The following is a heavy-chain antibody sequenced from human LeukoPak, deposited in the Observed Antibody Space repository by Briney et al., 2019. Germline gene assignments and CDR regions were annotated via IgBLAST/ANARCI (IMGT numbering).Heavy chain of an antibody. CDR3: AREGEYYDYVWGSYRYTPLFDY. Sequence: ASVKVSCKASGYTFTSYGISWVRQAPGQGLEWMGWISAYNGNTNYAQKLQGRVTMTTDTSTSTAYMELGSLRSDDTAVYYCAREGEYYDYVWGSYRYTPLFDYWGQGTLVTVSS. J-gene: IGHJ4*02. CDR1: GYTFTSYG. CDR2: ISAYNGNT. D-gene: IGHD3-16*02. V-gene: IGHV1-18*01.